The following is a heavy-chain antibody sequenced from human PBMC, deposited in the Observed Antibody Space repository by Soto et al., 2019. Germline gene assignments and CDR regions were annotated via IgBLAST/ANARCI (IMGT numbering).Heavy chain of an antibody. V-gene: IGHV1-58*01. CDR1: EFTFTSST. J-gene: IGHJ3*01. CDR3: AKDYLGNSKTFDV. CDR2: IVVGSGNT. Sequence: SVKVSCKASEFTFTSSTVQWVRQARGQRLEWIGWIVVGSGNTNYAQKFQERVTITRDMSTSTAYMELSSLRSEDTAVYYCAKDYLGNSKTFDVWGQGTLVTVSS. D-gene: IGHD2-2*01.